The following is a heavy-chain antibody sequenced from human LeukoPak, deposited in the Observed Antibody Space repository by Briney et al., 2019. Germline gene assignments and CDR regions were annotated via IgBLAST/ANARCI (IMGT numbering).Heavy chain of an antibody. CDR1: GGTFSSYA. V-gene: IGHV1-69*05. CDR2: IIPIFGTA. CDR3: ARDHSSGWSYFDY. Sequence: SVKVSCKASGGTFSSYAISWVRQAPGQGLEWMGGIIPIFGTANYAQKFQGRVTMTRDMSTSTVYMELSSLRSEDTAVYYCARDHSSGWSYFDYWGQGTLVTVSS. D-gene: IGHD6-19*01. J-gene: IGHJ4*02.